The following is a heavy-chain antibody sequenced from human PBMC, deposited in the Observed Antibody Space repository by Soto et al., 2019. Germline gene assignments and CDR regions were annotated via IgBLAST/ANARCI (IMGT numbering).Heavy chain of an antibody. V-gene: IGHV1-69*01. CDR2: IIPIFGTA. CDR3: ARVKRWLQAEGAFDI. CDR1: GGTFSSYA. Sequence: QVQLVQSGAEVKKPGSSVKVTCKASGGTFSSYAISWVRQAPGQGLEWMGGIIPIFGTANYAQKFQGRVTITADESTSTAYMELSSLRSEDTAVYYSARVKRWLQAEGAFDIWGQGTMVTVSS. D-gene: IGHD5-12*01. J-gene: IGHJ3*02.